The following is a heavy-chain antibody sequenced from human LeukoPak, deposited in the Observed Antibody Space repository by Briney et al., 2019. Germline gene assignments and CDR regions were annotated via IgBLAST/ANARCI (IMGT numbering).Heavy chain of an antibody. D-gene: IGHD1-26*01. J-gene: IGHJ4*02. Sequence: PSETLSLTCTVSGGSISSYYWSWIRQPSGKGLEWIGYIYYSGSTNYNPSLKSRVTISVDTSKNQFSLKLSSVTAADTAVYYCARGGSYYEPFDYWGQGTLVTVSS. CDR2: IYYSGST. CDR1: GGSISSYY. V-gene: IGHV4-59*01. CDR3: ARGGSYYEPFDY.